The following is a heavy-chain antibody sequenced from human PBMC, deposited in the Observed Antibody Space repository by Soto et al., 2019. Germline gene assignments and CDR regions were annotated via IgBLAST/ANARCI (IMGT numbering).Heavy chain of an antibody. CDR1: GGSISSSSYY. J-gene: IGHJ4*02. D-gene: IGHD2-2*01. CDR2: IYYSGST. CDR3: ARGRSGRYQN. Sequence: SETLSLTCTVSGGSISSSSYYWVWIRQPPGKGLEWIGSIYYSGSTYYNPSLKSRVTISVDTSKNQFSLKLSSVTAADTAVYYCARGRSGRYQNWGQGTLVTVSS. V-gene: IGHV4-39*01.